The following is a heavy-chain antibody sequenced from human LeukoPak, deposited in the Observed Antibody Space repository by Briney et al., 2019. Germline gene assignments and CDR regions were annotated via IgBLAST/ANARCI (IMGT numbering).Heavy chain of an antibody. D-gene: IGHD3-10*01. CDR3: ARALNYYGSGSYYNRVYYYYMDV. CDR1: GYSISSGYY. Sequence: SETLSLTCAVSGYSISSGYYWGWIRQPPGKGLGWIGSIYHSGSTYYNPSLKSRVTISADTSKNQFSLKLSSVTAADTAVYYCARALNYYGSGSYYNRVYYYYMDVWGKGTTVTVSS. V-gene: IGHV4-38-2*01. CDR2: IYHSGST. J-gene: IGHJ6*03.